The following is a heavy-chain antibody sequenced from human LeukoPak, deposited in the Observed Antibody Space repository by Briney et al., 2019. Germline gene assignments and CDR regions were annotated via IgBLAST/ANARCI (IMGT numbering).Heavy chain of an antibody. J-gene: IGHJ4*02. CDR1: GFTFDDYG. CDR3: AWDYGGSSPFDY. D-gene: IGHD2-15*01. Sequence: GGSLRLSCAASGFTFDDYGMSWVRQAPGKGLEWVSGINWNGGSTGYADSVKGRFTISRDNAKNSLYLQMNSLRAEDTAVYYCAWDYGGSSPFDYWGQGTLVTVSS. CDR2: INWNGGST. V-gene: IGHV3-20*04.